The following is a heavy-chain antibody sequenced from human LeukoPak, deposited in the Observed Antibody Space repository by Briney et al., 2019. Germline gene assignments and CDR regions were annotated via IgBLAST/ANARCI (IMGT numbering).Heavy chain of an antibody. CDR1: GFTFDDYA. Sequence: GGSLRLSCAASGFTFDDYAMHWVRQAPGKGLEWVSYISSSGSTIYYADSVKGRFTISRDNSKNTLYLQMNSLRAEDTAFYHCVRDRSYGAFDYWGQGTLVTVSS. D-gene: IGHD5-18*01. V-gene: IGHV3-48*01. CDR2: ISSSGSTI. J-gene: IGHJ4*02. CDR3: VRDRSYGAFDY.